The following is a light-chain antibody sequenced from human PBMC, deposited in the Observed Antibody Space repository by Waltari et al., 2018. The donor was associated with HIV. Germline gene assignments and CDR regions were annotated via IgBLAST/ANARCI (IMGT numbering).Light chain of an antibody. V-gene: IGKV1-39*01. CDR2: AAS. Sequence: DIRMTQSPSSLSASIGDRVTITCRASQTISNSLNWYQQTPGQAPKLLIYAASNLQSGVPSRFSDSSSGTDFTLTISSLQPDDFATYYCQQSYSTPLTFGGGTKVEIK. J-gene: IGKJ4*01. CDR3: QQSYSTPLT. CDR1: QTISNS.